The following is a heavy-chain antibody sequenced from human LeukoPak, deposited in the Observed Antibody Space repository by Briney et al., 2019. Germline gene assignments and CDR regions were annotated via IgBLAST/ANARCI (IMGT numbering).Heavy chain of an antibody. Sequence: PGGSLRLSCAASGFTFSNYAMSWVRQAPAKGLEWVSAILRSGGSTYYADSVKGRFTVSRDNSKSTLYLQMNSLRAEDTALYYCAKWGDYDVLTGYYVPDYWGQGTLVTVSS. J-gene: IGHJ4*02. CDR2: ILRSGGST. CDR1: GFTFSNYA. D-gene: IGHD3-9*01. CDR3: AKWGDYDVLTGYYVPDY. V-gene: IGHV3-23*01.